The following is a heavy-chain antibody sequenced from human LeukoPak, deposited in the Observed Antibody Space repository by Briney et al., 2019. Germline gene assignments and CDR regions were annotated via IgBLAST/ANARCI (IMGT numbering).Heavy chain of an antibody. V-gene: IGHV4-38-2*02. J-gene: IGHJ4*02. CDR1: GYSISSGYY. CDR2: IYHSGST. CDR3: ARHSLRYFDWLLYDPLDY. D-gene: IGHD3-9*01. Sequence: SETLSLTCTVSGYSISSGYYWGWIRQPPGKGLEWIGSIYHSGSTYYNPSLKSRVTISVDTSKNQFSLKLSSVTAADTAVYYCARHSLRYFDWLLYDPLDYWGQGTLVTVSS.